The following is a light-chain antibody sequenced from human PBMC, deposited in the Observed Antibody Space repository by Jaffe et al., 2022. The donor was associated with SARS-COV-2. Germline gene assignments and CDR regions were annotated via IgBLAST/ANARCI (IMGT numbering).Light chain of an antibody. CDR2: DVS. CDR1: SSDIGAYNY. V-gene: IGLV2-14*01. J-gene: IGLJ2*01. Sequence: QSALTQPASVSGSPGQSITISCTETSSDIGAYNYVSWYQQHPGKAPKLMIYDVSNRPSGVSNRFSGSKSGNTASLTISGLQAEDEADYYCSSYTSSSTSVVFGGGTRLTVL. CDR3: SSYTSSSTSVV.